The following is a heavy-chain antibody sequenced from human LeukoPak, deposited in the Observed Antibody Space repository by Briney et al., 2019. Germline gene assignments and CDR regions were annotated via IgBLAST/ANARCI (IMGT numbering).Heavy chain of an antibody. CDR3: ASHYDSSGYVFDY. V-gene: IGHV4-30-4*07. Sequence: ASETLSLTCTVSGGSISSGGYSWSWIRQPPGKGLEWIVYIYYSGSTYYNPSLKSRVTISVDTSKNQFSLKLSSVTAADTAVYYCASHYDSSGYVFDYWGQGTLVTVSS. D-gene: IGHD3-22*01. J-gene: IGHJ4*02. CDR2: IYYSGST. CDR1: GGSISSGGYS.